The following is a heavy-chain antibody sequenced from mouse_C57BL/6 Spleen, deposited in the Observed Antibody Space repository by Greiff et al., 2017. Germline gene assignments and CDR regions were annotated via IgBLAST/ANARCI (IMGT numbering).Heavy chain of an antibody. CDR2: INPNNGGT. CDR3: ASLDYYGSEGFAY. Sequence: VQLQQSGPELVKPGASVKIPCKASGYTFTDYNMDWVKQSHGKSLEWIGDINPNNGGTIYNQKFKGKATLTVDKSSSTAYMELRSLTSEDTAVYYCASLDYYGSEGFAYWGQGTLVTVSA. CDR1: GYTFTDYN. D-gene: IGHD1-1*01. J-gene: IGHJ3*01. V-gene: IGHV1-18*01.